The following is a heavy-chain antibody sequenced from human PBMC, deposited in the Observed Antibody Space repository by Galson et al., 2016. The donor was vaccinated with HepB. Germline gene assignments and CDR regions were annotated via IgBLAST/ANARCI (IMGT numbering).Heavy chain of an antibody. Sequence: SLRLSCAASGFTFDDYTMHWVRQAPGKSLEWVSLISWDGGSTYYADSVKGRFTISRDNSKNSLYLQMNSLRTEDTALYYCAKDRRSGRTDYYYYTYYYYGMDVCGQGTTVTVSS. CDR3: AKDRRSGRTDYYYYTYYYYGMDV. J-gene: IGHJ6*02. CDR2: ISWDGGST. V-gene: IGHV3-43*01. CDR1: GFTFDDYT. D-gene: IGHD3-9*01.